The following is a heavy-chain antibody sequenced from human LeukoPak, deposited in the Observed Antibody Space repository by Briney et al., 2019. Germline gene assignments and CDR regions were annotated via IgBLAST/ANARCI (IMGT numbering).Heavy chain of an antibody. Sequence: ASVKASCKAAVYTFSSYDINWVRQATGQGLEWMGWMNPNSGNTGYAQKFHSRVTMTSNTSISTAYMELSSLRSEDTAVYYCTTMVRGGEIDYWGQGTLVTVSS. V-gene: IGHV1-8*01. J-gene: IGHJ4*02. D-gene: IGHD3-10*01. CDR1: VYTFSSYD. CDR3: TTMVRGGEIDY. CDR2: MNPNSGNT.